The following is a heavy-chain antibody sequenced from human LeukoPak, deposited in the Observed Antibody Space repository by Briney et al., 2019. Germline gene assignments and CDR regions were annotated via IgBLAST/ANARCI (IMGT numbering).Heavy chain of an antibody. CDR1: EFTFSNYW. CDR3: ARGPYYNFWSGFDY. Sequence: GGSLRLSCAASEFTFSNYWMTWVRQAPGKGLEWVSIIKQDGSEKYYVDSVKGRFTISRDNAKNSLYLQMNSLRVEDTSVYRCARGPYYNFWSGFDYWGQGTLVTVSS. V-gene: IGHV3-7*01. CDR2: IKQDGSEK. D-gene: IGHD3-3*01. J-gene: IGHJ4*02.